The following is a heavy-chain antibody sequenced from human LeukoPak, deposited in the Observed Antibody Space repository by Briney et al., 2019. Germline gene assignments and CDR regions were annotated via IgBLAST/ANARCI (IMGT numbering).Heavy chain of an antibody. V-gene: IGHV3-7*01. CDR1: GFTFSSYR. J-gene: IGHJ6*03. CDR2: IKQDGSEK. Sequence: PGGSLRLSCAASGFTFSSYRMSWVRQAPGKGLEWVANIKQDGSEKYYVDSVKGRFTISRDNAKNSLYLQMNSLRAEDTAVYYCARVYQYCSGGSCYSFHYYYYMDVWGKGTTVTVSS. D-gene: IGHD2-15*01. CDR3: ARVYQYCSGGSCYSFHYYYYMDV.